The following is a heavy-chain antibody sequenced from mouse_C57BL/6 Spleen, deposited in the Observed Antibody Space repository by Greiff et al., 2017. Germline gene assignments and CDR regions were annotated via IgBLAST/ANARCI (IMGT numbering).Heavy chain of an antibody. CDR2: ISSGGSYT. Sequence: DVMLVESGGDLVKPGGSLKLSCAASGFTFSSYGMSWVRPTPDKRLEWVATISSGGSYTYYPDSVKGRFTISRDNAKNTLYLQMSSLKSEDTAMYYCARQGDGNYDWFAYWGQGTLVTVSA. V-gene: IGHV5-6*02. D-gene: IGHD2-1*01. CDR1: GFTFSSYG. J-gene: IGHJ3*01. CDR3: ARQGDGNYDWFAY.